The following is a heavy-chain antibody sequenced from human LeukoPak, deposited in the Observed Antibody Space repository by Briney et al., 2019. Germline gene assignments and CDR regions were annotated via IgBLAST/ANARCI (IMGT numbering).Heavy chain of an antibody. D-gene: IGHD5-18*01. Sequence: KASETLSLTCTVSGGSISSYYWSRIRLPPGKGLEWIGYLSKSGNTNYSPSLKSRVTIFGDTSKNQFSLKLSSVTAADTAVYYCARHQPWDTAMGPAMDVWGQGTTVTVSS. CDR3: ARHQPWDTAMGPAMDV. CDR2: LSKSGNT. V-gene: IGHV4-59*08. J-gene: IGHJ6*02. CDR1: GGSISSYY.